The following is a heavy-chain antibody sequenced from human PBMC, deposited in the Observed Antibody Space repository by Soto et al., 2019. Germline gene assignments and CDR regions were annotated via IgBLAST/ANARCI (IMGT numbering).Heavy chain of an antibody. Sequence: PSETLSLTCTVSGDSIGSYYWTWIRQPPGKGLEWIGYIHYLGSTTFNPSLKSRVTILVDTSKNRISLRLNSVTAADTAVYYCARPYYDYVWGREYWYFDLWGRGTLVTVSS. CDR3: ARPYYDYVWGREYWYFDL. D-gene: IGHD3-16*01. CDR1: GDSIGSYY. CDR2: IHYLGST. V-gene: IGHV4-59*08. J-gene: IGHJ2*01.